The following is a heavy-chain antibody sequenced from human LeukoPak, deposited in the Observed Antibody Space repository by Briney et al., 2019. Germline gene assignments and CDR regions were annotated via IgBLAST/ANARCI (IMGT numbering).Heavy chain of an antibody. Sequence: SSVKVSCKSCRGTFSSYAISWVRQAPGQGLEWMGGIIPIFGTANYAQKFQGRVTITADESTSTAYMELSSLRSEDTAVYYCARDLTRRGGYWGQGTLVTVS. CDR1: RGTFSSYA. V-gene: IGHV1-69*01. J-gene: IGHJ4*02. D-gene: IGHD3-3*01. CDR2: IIPIFGTA. CDR3: ARDLTRRGGY.